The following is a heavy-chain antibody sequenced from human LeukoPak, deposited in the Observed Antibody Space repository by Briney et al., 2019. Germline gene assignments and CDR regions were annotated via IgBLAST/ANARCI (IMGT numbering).Heavy chain of an antibody. CDR2: IHSGGST. CDR1: GFTVSSNY. J-gene: IGHJ4*02. Sequence: GGSLRLSCAASGFTVSSNYMSWVRQAPGKGLEWVSVIHSGGSTYYADSVKGRFTISRDNSKTTLYLQMNSLRAEDTAVYYCARAVNWDYDSSGYYDYWGQGTLVTVSS. V-gene: IGHV3-66*02. CDR3: ARAVNWDYDSSGYYDY. D-gene: IGHD3-22*01.